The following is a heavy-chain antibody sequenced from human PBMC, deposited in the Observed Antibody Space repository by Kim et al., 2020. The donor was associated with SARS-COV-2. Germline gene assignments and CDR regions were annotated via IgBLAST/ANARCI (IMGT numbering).Heavy chain of an antibody. CDR1: GFTFSTYG. V-gene: IGHV3-30*18. Sequence: GGSLRLSCAASGFTFSTYGMHWVRQAPGKGLEWVAVISYDGNNKYYADSVKGRFTISRDRSKNTLYLQMNSLRAEDTAIYYCAKQDDSSVYPPYYFDYWGQGTLVTVSS. D-gene: IGHD3-22*01. CDR2: ISYDGNNK. J-gene: IGHJ4*02. CDR3: AKQDDSSVYPPYYFDY.